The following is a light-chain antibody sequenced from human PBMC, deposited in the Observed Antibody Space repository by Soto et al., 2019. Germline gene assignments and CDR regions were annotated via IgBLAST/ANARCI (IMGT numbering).Light chain of an antibody. CDR1: QTVASN. V-gene: IGKV3-15*01. Sequence: EIVMTQSTASLSVSPGEGATLSCRASQTVASNLAWYQQKPGQGPRLLIHGASTRATGVPARFSGSGSGTDFTLTISSLQSEDFAVYYCQQYHNWPPQYTFGQGTKLQIK. CDR2: GAS. J-gene: IGKJ2*01. CDR3: QQYHNWPPQYT.